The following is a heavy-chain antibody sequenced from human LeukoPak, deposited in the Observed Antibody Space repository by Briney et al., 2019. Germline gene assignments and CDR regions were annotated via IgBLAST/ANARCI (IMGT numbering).Heavy chain of an antibody. Sequence: GASVKVSCKASVYTFTSYGISWVRQAPGQGPEWMGWISAYNGNTNYAQKLQGRVTMTTDTSTSTAYMELRSLRSDDTAVYYCARGVTTVTTYYYYYYMDVWGKGTTVTVSS. CDR3: ARGVTTVTTYYYYYYMDV. V-gene: IGHV1-18*01. J-gene: IGHJ6*03. CDR1: VYTFTSYG. CDR2: ISAYNGNT. D-gene: IGHD4-17*01.